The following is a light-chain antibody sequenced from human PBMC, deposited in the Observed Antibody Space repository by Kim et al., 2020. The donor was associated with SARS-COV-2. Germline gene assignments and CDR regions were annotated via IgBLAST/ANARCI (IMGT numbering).Light chain of an antibody. J-gene: IGLJ3*02. CDR1: SSNIGTNYD. V-gene: IGLV1-40*01. Sequence: QRVTISCTGSSSNIGTNYDVRWYQHLPGTANILLYCSNNSRSSGVPERFSGSKSSTAAFLASSGLHAEDEADYCGQSYDSRLGRWVFGGGTKLTVL. CDR2: SNN. CDR3: QSYDSRLGRWV.